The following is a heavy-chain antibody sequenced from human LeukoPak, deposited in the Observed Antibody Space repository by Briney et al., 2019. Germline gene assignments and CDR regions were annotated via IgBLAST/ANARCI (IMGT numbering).Heavy chain of an antibody. J-gene: IGHJ5*02. CDR3: ARYHTVTTLLWFDP. CDR1: GGSFSGYY. Sequence: SETLSLTCAVYGGSFSGYYWSWIRQPPGKGLEWIGEINHSGSTNYNPSLKSRVAISVDTSKNQFSLKLSSVTAADTAVYYCARYHTVTTLLWFDPWGQGTLVTVSS. V-gene: IGHV4-34*01. D-gene: IGHD4-17*01. CDR2: INHSGST.